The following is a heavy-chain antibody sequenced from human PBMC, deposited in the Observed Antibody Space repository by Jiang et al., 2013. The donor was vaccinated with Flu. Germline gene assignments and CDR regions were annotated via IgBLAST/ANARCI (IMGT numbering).Heavy chain of an antibody. CDR3: ARQNYASAFDI. D-gene: IGHD1-7*01. Sequence: TVSGGSISSYYWSWIRQPPGKGLEWIGYIYYSGSTNYNPSLKSRVTISVDTSKNQFSLKLSSVTAADTAVYYCARQNYASAFDIWGQGQWSPSLQ. CDR1: GGSISSYY. J-gene: IGHJ3*02. CDR2: IYYSGST. V-gene: IGHV4-59*08.